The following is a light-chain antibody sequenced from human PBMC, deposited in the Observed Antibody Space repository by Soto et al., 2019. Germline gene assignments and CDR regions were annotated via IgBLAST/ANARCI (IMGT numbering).Light chain of an antibody. CDR3: QQYNKWPQT. Sequence: EIVLTQSPGTLSLSPGERATLSCMASQSVSSSYLAWYQQKPGQAPRLLIYGASSRATGIPVRFSGAGSGTEFTLTISSLQSEDIGVYYCQQYNKWPQTFGQGTRLEIK. CDR1: QSVSSSY. V-gene: IGKV3-20*01. CDR2: GAS. J-gene: IGKJ5*01.